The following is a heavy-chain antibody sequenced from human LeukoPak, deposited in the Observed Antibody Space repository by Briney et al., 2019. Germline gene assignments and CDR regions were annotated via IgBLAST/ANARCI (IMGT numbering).Heavy chain of an antibody. J-gene: IGHJ4*02. CDR3: ARGLLWFGELLALDY. Sequence: EPSETLSLTCAVYGGSFSGYYWSWIRQPPGKGLEWIGEINHSGSTNYNPSLKSRVTISVDTSKNQFSLKLSSVTAADTAVYYCARGLLWFGELLALDYWGQGTLVTVSS. D-gene: IGHD3-10*01. CDR2: INHSGST. V-gene: IGHV4-34*01. CDR1: GGSFSGYY.